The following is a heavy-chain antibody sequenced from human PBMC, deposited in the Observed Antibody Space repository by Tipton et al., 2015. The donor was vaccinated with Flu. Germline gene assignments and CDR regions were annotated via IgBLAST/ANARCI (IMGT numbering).Heavy chain of an antibody. D-gene: IGHD3-22*01. V-gene: IGHV4-4*07. CDR2: IYTSGST. CDR1: GGSISSYY. CDR3: ARDRPRRITMIVVARNDAFDI. J-gene: IGHJ3*02. Sequence: TLSLTCTVSGGSISSYYWSWIRQPAGKGLEWIGRIYTSGSTNYNPSLKSRVTMSVDTFKNQFSLKLSSVTAADTAVYYCARDRPRRITMIVVARNDAFDIWGQGTMATVSS.